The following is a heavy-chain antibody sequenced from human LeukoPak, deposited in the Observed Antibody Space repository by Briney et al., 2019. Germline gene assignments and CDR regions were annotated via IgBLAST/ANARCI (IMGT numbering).Heavy chain of an antibody. V-gene: IGHV3-9*01. J-gene: IGHJ4*02. CDR3: AKGPSHYSWIYRYFDY. CDR2: LICDISNI. Sequence: HAPXXXXXGGSGLICDISNIGSADSVKCRFTISRDNATTSLYLQMNSLRVEDTAFYYCAKGPSHYSWIYRYFDYWGQGTLVTVSS. D-gene: IGHD1-26*01.